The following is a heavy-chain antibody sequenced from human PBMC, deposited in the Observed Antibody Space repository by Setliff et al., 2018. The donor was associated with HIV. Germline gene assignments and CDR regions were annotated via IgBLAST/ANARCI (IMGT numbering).Heavy chain of an antibody. D-gene: IGHD1-26*01. J-gene: IGHJ5*02. CDR2: INPNRGGT. V-gene: IGHV1-2*02. CDR3: ARDLGPGGGSYRMPINWFDP. CDR1: GYTFTGYS. Sequence: GASVKVSCKASGYTFTGYSVHWVRQAPGQGLEWMGWINPNRGGTNYAQQFQGRVTMTRDTSISTAYRGLSRLRSDDTAVYYCARDLGPGGGSYRMPINWFDPWGQGTLVTVSS.